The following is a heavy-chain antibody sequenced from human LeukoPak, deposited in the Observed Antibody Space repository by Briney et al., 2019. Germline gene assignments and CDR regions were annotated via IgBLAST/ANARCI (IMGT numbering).Heavy chain of an antibody. CDR2: IYYSGST. Sequence: SQTLSLTCTVSGGSISSGDYYWSWIRQPPGKGLEWIGYIYYSGSTYYNPSLKSRVIISVDTSKNQFSLKLSSVTAADTAVYYCARGDFQYYYGSGSYYTSNWFDPWGQGTLVTVSS. V-gene: IGHV4-30-4*01. J-gene: IGHJ5*02. CDR3: ARGDFQYYYGSGSYYTSNWFDP. D-gene: IGHD3-10*01. CDR1: GGSISSGDYY.